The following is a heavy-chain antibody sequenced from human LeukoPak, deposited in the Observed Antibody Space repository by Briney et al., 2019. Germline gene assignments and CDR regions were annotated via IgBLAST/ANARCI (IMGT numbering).Heavy chain of an antibody. CDR1: VYTFTNYY. Sequence: ASVKVSCKASVYTFTNYYMHWVRQAPGQGLEWMGIINPSGSNSTYAQKFQGRVTMTRDTSTSTVYMELSSLRFEDTAVYYCARSGSSTSCPRDYWGQGTLVTVAS. CDR3: ARSGSSTSCPRDY. J-gene: IGHJ4*02. CDR2: INPSGSNS. V-gene: IGHV1-46*01. D-gene: IGHD2-2*01.